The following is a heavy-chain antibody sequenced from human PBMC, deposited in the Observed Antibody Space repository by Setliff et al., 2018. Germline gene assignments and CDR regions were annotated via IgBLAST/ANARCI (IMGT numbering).Heavy chain of an antibody. CDR2: IIPLFGTT. CDR3: AREGVDTRSSTDYRYYMDV. D-gene: IGHD5-18*01. CDR1: GGTFSNIG. V-gene: IGHV1-69*05. J-gene: IGHJ6*03. Sequence: SVKVSCKASGGTFSNIGISWVRQAPGQGLEWMGGIIPLFGTTNYAQEFQGRVTITTDESTNTAYMELSSLRSEDTAMYYCAREGVDTRSSTDYRYYMDVWGKGTTVTVSS.